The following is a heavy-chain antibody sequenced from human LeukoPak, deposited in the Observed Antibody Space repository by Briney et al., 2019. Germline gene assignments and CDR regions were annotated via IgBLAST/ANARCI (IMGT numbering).Heavy chain of an antibody. D-gene: IGHD2-15*01. CDR2: ISSSSSTI. CDR3: ARDWYCSGGSCYSRDWFDP. J-gene: IGHJ5*02. Sequence: GGSLRLACAASGFTFSSYSMNWVRQAPFKRLEWVSYISSSSSTIYYADSVKGRFTISGDNAKNARYLQMNSLRAEATDVYYFARDWYCSGGSCYSRDWFDPWGQGPLVTVSS. V-gene: IGHV3-48*01. CDR1: GFTFSSYS.